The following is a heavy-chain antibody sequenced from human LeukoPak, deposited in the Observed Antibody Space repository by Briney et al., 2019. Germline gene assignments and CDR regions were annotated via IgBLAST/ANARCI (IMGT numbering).Heavy chain of an antibody. CDR2: IYFSGST. V-gene: IGHV4-59*11. J-gene: IGHJ4*02. D-gene: IGHD6-6*01. Sequence: SETLSLTCTVSGGSIRSHCWSWLRQPPGKGLEWIGYIYFSGSTNYNPSLKSRVTISMGTSENQFSLKLSSVTAGDTAVYYCARGAAPHYSDYWGQGTLVTISS. CDR3: ARGAAPHYSDY. CDR1: GGSIRSHC.